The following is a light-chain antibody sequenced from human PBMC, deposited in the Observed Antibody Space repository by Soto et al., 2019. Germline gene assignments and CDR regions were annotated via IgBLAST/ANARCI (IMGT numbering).Light chain of an antibody. CDR2: GAS. Sequence: EIVLTQSPGTLSLSPGERATLSCRASQSVSNNYLAWYQQKPGQAHRXXIFGASTTAAGIPARFSGSGSGTEFTITISSLQPDDGATYYCQHYNSYSEAFGQGTKVDIK. J-gene: IGKJ1*01. CDR3: QHYNSYSEA. CDR1: QSVSNNY. V-gene: IGKV3-20*01.